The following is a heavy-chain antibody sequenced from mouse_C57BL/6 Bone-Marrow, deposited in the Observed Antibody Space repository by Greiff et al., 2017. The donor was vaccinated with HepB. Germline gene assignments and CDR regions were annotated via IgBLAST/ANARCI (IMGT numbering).Heavy chain of an antibody. CDR1: GYTFTSYW. D-gene: IGHD2-5*01. CDR2: IDPSDSYT. Sequence: VQLQQPGAELVMPGASVKLSCKASGYTFTSYWMHWVKQRPGQGLEWIGEIDPSDSYTNYNQKFKGKSTLTVDKSSSTAYMQLSSLTSEDSAVYYCAIGGYSNYPYYYAMDYWGQGTSVTVSS. CDR3: AIGGYSNYPYYYAMDY. J-gene: IGHJ4*01. V-gene: IGHV1-69*01.